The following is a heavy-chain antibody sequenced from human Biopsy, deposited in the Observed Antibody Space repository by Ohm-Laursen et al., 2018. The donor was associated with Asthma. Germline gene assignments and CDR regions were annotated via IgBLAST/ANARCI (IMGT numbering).Heavy chain of an antibody. J-gene: IGHJ4*02. CDR3: ARKAGSCISKTCYSLDF. Sequence: SVKASCKLLGGTFNTYVIGWARQAPGQGLEWMGGIIPVFGTTTYPQKFQDRVTITADDSTSTVYMELSSLRSEDTAVYYCARKAGSCISKTCYSLDFWGQGTLVTVSS. CDR2: IIPVFGTT. CDR1: GGTFNTYV. D-gene: IGHD2-2*01. V-gene: IGHV1-69*13.